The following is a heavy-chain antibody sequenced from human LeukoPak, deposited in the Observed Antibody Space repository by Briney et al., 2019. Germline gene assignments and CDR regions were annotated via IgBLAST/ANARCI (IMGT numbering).Heavy chain of an antibody. CDR2: IYHSGST. CDR1: GGSISSGGYY. Sequence: SETLSLTCTVSGGSISSGGYYWSWIRQPPRKGLEWIGYIYHSGSTYCNPSLKSRVTMSVDRSRNQFSLKLSSVTAADTAVYYCARSTIGHDAFDIWGQGTMVTVSS. J-gene: IGHJ3*02. D-gene: IGHD1/OR15-1a*01. CDR3: ARSTIGHDAFDI. V-gene: IGHV4-30-2*01.